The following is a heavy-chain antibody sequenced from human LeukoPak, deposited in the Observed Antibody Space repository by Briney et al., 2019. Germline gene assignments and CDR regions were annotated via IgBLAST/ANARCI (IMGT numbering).Heavy chain of an antibody. V-gene: IGHV3-48*03. Sequence: PGGSLRHLWAAFGFTLNSFEVHWVRQGPGKGLEWVSYISRSGNTIHYADSVKGRFTISRDNANTSLYLQMNRLRAEDTAVYYCARDRSGWDRWFDSWGQGTLVTVSS. J-gene: IGHJ5*01. CDR2: ISRSGNTI. CDR3: ARDRSGWDRWFDS. CDR1: GFTLNSFE. D-gene: IGHD6-19*01.